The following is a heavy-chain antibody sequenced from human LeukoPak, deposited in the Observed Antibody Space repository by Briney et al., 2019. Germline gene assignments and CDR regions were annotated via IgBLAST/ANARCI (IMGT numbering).Heavy chain of an antibody. Sequence: SETLSLTCTVSGGSISSSSYYWGWIRQPPGKGLEWIGSIYYSGSTYYNPSLKSRVTISVDTSKNQFSLKLSSVTAADTAVYYCARTYYYDREVWFDPWGQGTLVTVSS. CDR1: GGSISSSSYY. V-gene: IGHV4-39*07. CDR2: IYYSGST. J-gene: IGHJ5*02. D-gene: IGHD3-22*01. CDR3: ARTYYYDREVWFDP.